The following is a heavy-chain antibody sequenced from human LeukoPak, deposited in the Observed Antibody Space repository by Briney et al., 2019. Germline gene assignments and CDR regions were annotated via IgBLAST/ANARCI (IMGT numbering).Heavy chain of an antibody. V-gene: IGHV3-30*18. Sequence: GGSLRLSCAASGFTFRDYSMHWVRQAPGKGLEWAAIISYDGSQKYYADPVMGRFTISRDNSKNTLYLQMNSLRAEDTAVYYCAKTGDMITFGGVIGTYFDYWGQGTLVTVSS. CDR2: ISYDGSQK. CDR1: GFTFRDYS. D-gene: IGHD3-16*02. CDR3: AKTGDMITFGGVIGTYFDY. J-gene: IGHJ4*02.